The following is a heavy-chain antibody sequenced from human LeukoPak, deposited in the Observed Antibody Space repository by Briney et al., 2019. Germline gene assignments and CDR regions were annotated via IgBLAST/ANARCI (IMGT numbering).Heavy chain of an antibody. V-gene: IGHV4-59*01. CDR2: IYYSGST. D-gene: IGHD4-17*01. J-gene: IGHJ4*02. CDR3: ARLTTYGSDY. Sequence: SETLSLTCTVSGGSISSYYWSWIRQPPGKGLEWIGYIYYSGSTNYNPSLKSRVTISVDTSKNQFSLKLSSVTAADTAVYYCARLTTYGSDYWGQGTLVTVSS. CDR1: GGSISSYY.